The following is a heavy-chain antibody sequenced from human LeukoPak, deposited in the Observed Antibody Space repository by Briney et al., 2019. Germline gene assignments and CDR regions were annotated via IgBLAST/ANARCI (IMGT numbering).Heavy chain of an antibody. CDR3: ASHIVATTEEYFQH. CDR1: GFTFIDYY. D-gene: IGHD5-12*01. CDR2: ISSSSSYT. Sequence: PGGSLRLSWAAAGFTFIDYYISWIRQAHGKGLEWVSYISSSSSYTNYADSVKGRFTISRANAKNSLYLQMNSLRAEDTAVYYCASHIVATTEEYFQHWGQGTLVTVSS. J-gene: IGHJ1*01. V-gene: IGHV3-11*06.